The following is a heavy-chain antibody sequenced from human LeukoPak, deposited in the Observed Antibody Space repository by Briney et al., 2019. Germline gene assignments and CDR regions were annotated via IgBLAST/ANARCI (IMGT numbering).Heavy chain of an antibody. D-gene: IGHD3-22*01. CDR3: ARVRNQYDTSGYYPFAS. Sequence: SETLSLTCTVSGGSIRSFYWSWIRRPPGKRLEWIGFIYYSGRTNYNPSLKSRVTISVDTSQNQFSLKLSSVTAADTAVYYCARVRNQYDTSGYYPFASWGQGTLVTVSS. V-gene: IGHV4-59*01. CDR1: GGSIRSFY. CDR2: IYYSGRT. J-gene: IGHJ4*02.